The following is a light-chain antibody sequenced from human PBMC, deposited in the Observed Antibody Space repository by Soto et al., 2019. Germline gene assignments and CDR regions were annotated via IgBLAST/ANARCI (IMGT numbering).Light chain of an antibody. J-gene: IGKJ1*01. Sequence: EIVLTQSPATLSLSPGERATLSCRASQSVSSSYLAWYQQKPGQAPRLLIYGASSRATGIPDRFSGSGSGTEFTLTISSLQPDDFGTYYCQQYNSYVTFAQGTKVDIK. CDR2: GAS. V-gene: IGKV3-20*01. CDR3: QQYNSYVT. CDR1: QSVSSSY.